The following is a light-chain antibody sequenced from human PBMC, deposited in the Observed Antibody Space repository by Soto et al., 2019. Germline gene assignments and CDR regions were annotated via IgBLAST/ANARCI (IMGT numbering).Light chain of an antibody. V-gene: IGKV3-20*01. Sequence: EIVLTQSPGTLSFSPGERATLSCRASQSVSSSYLAWYQQQPGQAPRLLIYGASSRATGIPDRFRGSGSGTDFTLTISRLEPEDFAVYYCQQYGSSPATFGQGTKVDIK. CDR1: QSVSSSY. CDR2: GAS. J-gene: IGKJ1*01. CDR3: QQYGSSPAT.